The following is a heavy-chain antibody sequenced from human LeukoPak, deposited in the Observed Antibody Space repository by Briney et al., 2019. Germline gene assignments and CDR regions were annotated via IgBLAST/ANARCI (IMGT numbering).Heavy chain of an antibody. CDR1: GYTFTSYG. CDR2: ISAYNGNT. J-gene: IGHJ6*02. Sequence: ASVKVSCKASGYTFTSYGISWVRQAPGQGLEWMGWISAYNGNTNYAQKLQGRVTMTTDTSTSTAYMELRSLRSDDTAVYYCARDAGYCDSSGMKSYYYYYYGMDVWGQGTTVTVSS. D-gene: IGHD3-22*01. CDR3: ARDAGYCDSSGMKSYYYYYYGMDV. V-gene: IGHV1-18*01.